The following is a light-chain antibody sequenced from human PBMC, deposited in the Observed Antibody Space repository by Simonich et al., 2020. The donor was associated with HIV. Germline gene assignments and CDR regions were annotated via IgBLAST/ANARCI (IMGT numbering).Light chain of an antibody. CDR3: QQYNDWPRT. CDR1: QSVSSN. Sequence: EIVMTQSPGTLSVSPGERATLSCRARQSVSSNLAGYQHKPGQAPRLLIYGASTRATGIPARFSGSGSGTEFTLIINNMQSEDFAVYFCQQYNDWPRTFGQGTKVEIK. V-gene: IGKV3-15*01. J-gene: IGKJ1*01. CDR2: GAS.